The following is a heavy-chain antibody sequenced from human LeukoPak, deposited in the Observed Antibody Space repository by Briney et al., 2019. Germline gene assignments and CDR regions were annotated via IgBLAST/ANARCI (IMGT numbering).Heavy chain of an antibody. V-gene: IGHV3-72*01. J-gene: IGHJ4*02. CDR2: TINKANSYTT. D-gene: IGHD3-22*01. CDR3: ARRPTMANSGYLYYFDY. CDR1: GFPFIDHY. Sequence: PGGSLRLSCAAPGFPFIDHYMGWGRQAPGKGREWGGRTINKANSYTTEYAASVKGRFTISRDDSKNSLYLQMNSLKTEDTAVYYCARRPTMANSGYLYYFDYWGQGTLVTVSS.